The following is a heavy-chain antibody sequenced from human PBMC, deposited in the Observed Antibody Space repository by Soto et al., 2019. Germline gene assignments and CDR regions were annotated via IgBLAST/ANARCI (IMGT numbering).Heavy chain of an antibody. J-gene: IGHJ5*02. Sequence: PSETLSLTCAVYGGSLSGYYWTWIRQPPGTGLEWIGEINHSGSTNYNPALKSRVTISVDTSKSQFTLKLSSVTAADTAVYYCAKDSGYNYGYFRWFDPWGQGTLVTVSS. D-gene: IGHD5-18*01. CDR1: GGSLSGYY. CDR2: INHSGST. V-gene: IGHV4-34*01. CDR3: AKDSGYNYGYFRWFDP.